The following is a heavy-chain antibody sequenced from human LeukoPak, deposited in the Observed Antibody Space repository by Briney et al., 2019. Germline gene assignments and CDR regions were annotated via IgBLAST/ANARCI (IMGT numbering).Heavy chain of an antibody. CDR1: GGSISSYY. Sequence: SETLSLTCTVSGGSISSYYWSWIRQPPGKGLEWIGYIYTSGSTNYNPSLKSRVTISVDTSKNQFSLKLSSVTAADTAVYYCARFMMDSGGYRLDYWGQGTLVTVSS. D-gene: IGHD3-22*01. CDR2: IYTSGST. CDR3: ARFMMDSGGYRLDY. J-gene: IGHJ4*02. V-gene: IGHV4-4*09.